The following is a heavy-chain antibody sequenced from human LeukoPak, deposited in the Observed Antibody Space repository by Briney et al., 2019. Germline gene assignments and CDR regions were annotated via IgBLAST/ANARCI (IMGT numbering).Heavy chain of an antibody. CDR1: GFTFSSYS. J-gene: IGHJ4*02. D-gene: IGHD2-2*01. Sequence: GGFLRLSCAASGFTFSSYSMNWVRQAPGKGLEWVSSISSSSSYIYYADSVKGRFTISRDNAKNSLYLQMNSLRAEDTAVYYCARDLLVVPAATAFDYWGQGTLVTVSS. V-gene: IGHV3-21*01. CDR3: ARDLLVVPAATAFDY. CDR2: ISSSSSYI.